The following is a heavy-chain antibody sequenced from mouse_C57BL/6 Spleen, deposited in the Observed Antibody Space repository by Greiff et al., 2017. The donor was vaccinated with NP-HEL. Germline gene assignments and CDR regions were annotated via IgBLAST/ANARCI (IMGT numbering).Heavy chain of an antibody. J-gene: IGHJ3*01. Sequence: VQLKESGAELVKPGASVKLSCTASGFNIKDYYMHWVKQRTEQGLEWIGRIDPEDGETKYAPKFQGKATITADTSSNTAYLQLSSLTSEDTAVYYCAFITTVVDYFDYWGQGTLVTVSA. V-gene: IGHV14-2*01. CDR2: IDPEDGET. D-gene: IGHD1-1*01. CDR1: GFNIKDYY. CDR3: AFITTVVDYFDY.